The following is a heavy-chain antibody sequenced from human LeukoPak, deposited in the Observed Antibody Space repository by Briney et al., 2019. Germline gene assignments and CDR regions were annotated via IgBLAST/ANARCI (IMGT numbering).Heavy chain of an antibody. CDR3: ARAARGYCSSTSCYTGFYYYYMDV. J-gene: IGHJ6*03. CDR1: GYTFTGYY. CDR2: INPNSGGT. D-gene: IGHD2-2*02. Sequence: ASVKVSCKASGYTFTGYYMHWVRQAPGQGLEWMGWINPNSGGTNYAQKFQGRVTMTRDTSISAAYMELSRLRSDDTAVYYCARAARGYCSSTSCYTGFYYYYMDVWGKGTTVTVSS. V-gene: IGHV1-2*02.